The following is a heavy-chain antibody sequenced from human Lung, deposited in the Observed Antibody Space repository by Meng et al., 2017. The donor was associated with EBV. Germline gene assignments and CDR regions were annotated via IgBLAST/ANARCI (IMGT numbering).Heavy chain of an antibody. Sequence: VQCQGWAPGLVKPSGTLASSCGVFGVPIIGNTRWTWVRQPPGKGLEWIGDIDDSGSTNYNPSLNSRISISLDKSKNHFSLKVNSVTAADTAVYYCARGKQDAWELLAYWGQGALVTVSS. CDR1: GVPIIGNTR. J-gene: IGHJ4*02. CDR2: IDDSGST. D-gene: IGHD1-26*01. V-gene: IGHV4-4*02. CDR3: ARGKQDAWELLAY.